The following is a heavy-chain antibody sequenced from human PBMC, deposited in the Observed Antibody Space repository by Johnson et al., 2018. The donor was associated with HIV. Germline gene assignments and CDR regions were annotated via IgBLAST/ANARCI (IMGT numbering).Heavy chain of an antibody. CDR3: ARDRRAYDAFDI. CDR2: ISDDGSNK. Sequence: QVQLVESGGTVVQPGRSLRLSCAVSGFTFSNFAMHWVRQAPGKGLEWVALISDDGSNKYYADSVKGRLTISRDNSKNTLYLQMNSLRAEDTAVYYCARDRRAYDAFDIWGQGTMVTVSS. V-gene: IGHV3-30*01. CDR1: GFTFSNFA. J-gene: IGHJ3*02.